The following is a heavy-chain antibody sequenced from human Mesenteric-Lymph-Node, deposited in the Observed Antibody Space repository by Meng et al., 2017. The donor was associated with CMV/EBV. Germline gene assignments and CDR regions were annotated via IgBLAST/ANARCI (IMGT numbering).Heavy chain of an antibody. D-gene: IGHD2-2*01. Sequence: SETLSLTCGVYGGPFSGFYWSWIRQSPGKGLEWIGEIDHNRRTNYNPSLESRVTMSIDTSNNQFSLRLRSVTAADTAVYYCARPVGHCSAATCYAPFDFWGQGTLVTVS. CDR3: ARPVGHCSAATCYAPFDF. CDR2: IDHNRRT. CDR1: GGPFSGFY. J-gene: IGHJ4*02. V-gene: IGHV4-34*01.